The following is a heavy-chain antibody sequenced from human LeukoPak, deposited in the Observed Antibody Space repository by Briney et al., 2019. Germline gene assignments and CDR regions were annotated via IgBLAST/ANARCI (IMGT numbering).Heavy chain of an antibody. CDR3: ARRGSGSYPNKGDHYYYYYMDV. V-gene: IGHV1-18*01. CDR1: GYTFTSYG. J-gene: IGHJ6*03. Sequence: GASVKVSCKASGYTFTSYGISWVRQAPGQGLEWMGWISAYNGNTNYAQKLQGRVTMTTDTSTSTAYMELRSLRSDDTAVYYCARRGSGSYPNKGDHYYYYYMDVWGKGTTVTVSS. CDR2: ISAYNGNT. D-gene: IGHD3-10*01.